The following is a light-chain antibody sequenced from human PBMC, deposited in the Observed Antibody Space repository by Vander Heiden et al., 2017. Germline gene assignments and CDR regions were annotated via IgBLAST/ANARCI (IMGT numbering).Light chain of an antibody. CDR1: SSKIGARYD. CDR3: QCYDISLSAWV. Sequence: QSVLTPPPSVSAAPGPTSTITCTGGSSKIGARYDVHWYQQLPGTAPKLLIYGNSDRPSGVPDRFSVSKSDTSGSLAITGLQAEDEADYYCQCYDISLSAWVFGGGTRLTVL. V-gene: IGLV1-40*01. J-gene: IGLJ3*02. CDR2: GNS.